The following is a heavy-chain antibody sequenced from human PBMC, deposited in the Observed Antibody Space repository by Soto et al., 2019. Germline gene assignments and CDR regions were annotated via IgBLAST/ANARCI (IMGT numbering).Heavy chain of an antibody. CDR3: AREIYHVIEDGMDV. D-gene: IGHD2-21*01. J-gene: IGHJ6*02. Sequence: ASVKVSCKASGYTFTGYYVHWVREAPGQGREWMGWINPETGATSYAQKFQGRVTLSRDTSINTAYLELSNLTFDDAAVYFCAREIYHVIEDGMDVWGQGTTVTVSS. CDR2: INPETGAT. CDR1: GYTFTGYY. V-gene: IGHV1-2*02.